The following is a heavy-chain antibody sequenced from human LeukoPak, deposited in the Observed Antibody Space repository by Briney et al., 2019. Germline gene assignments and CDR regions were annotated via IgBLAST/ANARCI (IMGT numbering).Heavy chain of an antibody. CDR3: ARAFRARYFDL. V-gene: IGHV4-39*01. CDR2: IYYSGST. D-gene: IGHD2/OR15-2a*01. Sequence: SETLSLTCTVSGGSITTSSYYWGWIRQPPGKGLEWIGIIYYSGSTYYNPSLKGRVTISVDTSKNQFSLKLSSATAADTAVYYCARAFRARYFDLWGRGTLVTVSS. CDR1: GGSITTSSYY. J-gene: IGHJ2*01.